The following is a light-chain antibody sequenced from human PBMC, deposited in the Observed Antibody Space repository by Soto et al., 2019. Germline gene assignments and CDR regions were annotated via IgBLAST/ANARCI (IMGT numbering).Light chain of an antibody. CDR1: QSVSSSY. CDR2: GAS. V-gene: IGKV3D-20*02. Sequence: EIVLTQSPGTLSLSPVEGATGACMASQSVSSSYLAWYQQKPGQAPRLLIYGASNRAAGIPARFSGSGSGTDFTLTISSLEPEDFAVYYCQQRSSWPRAFGQGTKVDIK. J-gene: IGKJ1*01. CDR3: QQRSSWPRA.